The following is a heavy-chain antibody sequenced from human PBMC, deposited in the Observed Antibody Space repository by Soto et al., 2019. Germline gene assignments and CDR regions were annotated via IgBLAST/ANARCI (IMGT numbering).Heavy chain of an antibody. D-gene: IGHD4-17*01. J-gene: IGHJ3*02. CDR1: GYTFTGYY. Sequence: QVQLVQSGAEVKKPGASVKVSCKASGYTFTGYYMHWVRQAPGQGLEWMGWIKPNSGGTNSAQKVQGGVTMTRDTSISTAYMELSRLRSDDTAVYYCARGELTTMTMAFDIWGQGTMVTVSS. CDR2: IKPNSGGT. CDR3: ARGELTTMTMAFDI. V-gene: IGHV1-2*02.